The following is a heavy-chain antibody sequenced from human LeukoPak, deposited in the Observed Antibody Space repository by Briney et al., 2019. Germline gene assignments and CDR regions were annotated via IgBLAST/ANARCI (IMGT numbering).Heavy chain of an antibody. J-gene: IGHJ6*03. CDR2: IIPIFGTA. CDR1: GGSFSSYA. V-gene: IGHV1-69*13. D-gene: IGHD3-10*01. CDR3: ARGVNTFLWFGGDYMDV. Sequence: GASVKVSCKASGGSFSSYAISWVRQAPGHGLEWMGGIIPIFGTANYAQKFQGRVTITADESTSTAYMELSSLRSKDTAVYYCARGVNTFLWFGGDYMDVWGKGSTVTVSS.